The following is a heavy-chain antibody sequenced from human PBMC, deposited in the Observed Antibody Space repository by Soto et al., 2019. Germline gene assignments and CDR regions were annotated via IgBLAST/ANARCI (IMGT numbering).Heavy chain of an antibody. J-gene: IGHJ6*02. Sequence: PGGSLRLSCAASGFTFSSYAMSWVRQAPGKGLEWVSAISGSGGSTYYADSVKGRFTISRDNSKNTLYLQMNSLRAEDTAVYYCAKDQGFVCSGGSCHPYYYYGMDVWGQGTTVTVSS. D-gene: IGHD2-15*01. CDR3: AKDQGFVCSGGSCHPYYYYGMDV. CDR1: GFTFSSYA. CDR2: ISGSGGST. V-gene: IGHV3-23*01.